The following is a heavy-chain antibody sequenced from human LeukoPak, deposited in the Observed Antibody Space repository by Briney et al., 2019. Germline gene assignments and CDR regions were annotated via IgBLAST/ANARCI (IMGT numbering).Heavy chain of an antibody. CDR1: GGSFSGYY. Sequence: PSETLSLTCAVYGGSFSGYYWSWIRQPPGKGLEWIGYIYYSGSTYYNPSLKSRVTISVDTSKNQFSLKLSSVTAADTAVYYCARERYCSSTSCYAENWFDPWGQGTLVTVSS. D-gene: IGHD2-2*01. CDR3: ARERYCSSTSCYAENWFDP. V-gene: IGHV4-34*09. CDR2: IYYSGST. J-gene: IGHJ5*02.